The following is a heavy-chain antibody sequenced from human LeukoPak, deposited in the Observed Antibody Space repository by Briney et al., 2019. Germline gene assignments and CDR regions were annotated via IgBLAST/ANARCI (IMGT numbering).Heavy chain of an antibody. CDR3: ANYGDYVAKY. CDR1: GGSISSYH. J-gene: IGHJ4*02. CDR2: IYYSGST. V-gene: IGHV4-59*01. D-gene: IGHD4-17*01. Sequence: SETLSLTCTVSGGSISSYHWTWIRQPPGKGLEWIGYIYYSGSTNYNPSLKSRVTMSIDTSKNQFSLKLSSVTAADTAIYYCANYGDYVAKYWGQGTLVTVTS.